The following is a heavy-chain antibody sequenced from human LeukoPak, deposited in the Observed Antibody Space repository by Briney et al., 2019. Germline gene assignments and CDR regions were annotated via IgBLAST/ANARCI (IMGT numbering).Heavy chain of an antibody. Sequence: ASVRVSCKASGGTFSSYAISWVRQAPGQGLEWMGGIIPIFGTANYAQKFQGRATNTADESTSTAYMELSSLRSEDTAVYYCARGRTYYDFWSGYLYLDYWGQGTLVTVSS. V-gene: IGHV1-69*13. D-gene: IGHD3-3*01. J-gene: IGHJ4*02. CDR2: IIPIFGTA. CDR1: GGTFSSYA. CDR3: ARGRTYYDFWSGYLYLDY.